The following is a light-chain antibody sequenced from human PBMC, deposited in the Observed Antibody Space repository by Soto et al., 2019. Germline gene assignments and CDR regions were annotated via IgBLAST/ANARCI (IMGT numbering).Light chain of an antibody. CDR3: QTWGSGISVV. CDR2: LNTDGSH. Sequence: QPVLTQSPSASASLGASVRLTCTLSSGHSSYAIAWHQQQPEKGPRFLMKLNTDGSHSRGDGIPDRFSGSSAGAERYLTISSLQSADEADYYCQTWGSGISVVFGGGTKLTVL. CDR1: SGHSSYA. V-gene: IGLV4-69*01. J-gene: IGLJ2*01.